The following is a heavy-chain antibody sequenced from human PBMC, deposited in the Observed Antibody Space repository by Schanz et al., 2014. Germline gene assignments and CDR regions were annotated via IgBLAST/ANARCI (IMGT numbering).Heavy chain of an antibody. Sequence: EVQLVESGGGLVQPGGSLRLSCAASGFSVGNKYMNWVRQAPGKGLEWVSYISGSSSTIHYADSVKGRFTISRDNAKNSLYLQMDSLRAEDTAVYYCARDRRNADLDYWGQGTLVTVSS. D-gene: IGHD1-1*01. V-gene: IGHV3-48*01. CDR3: ARDRRNADLDY. J-gene: IGHJ4*02. CDR2: ISGSSSTI. CDR1: GFSVGNKY.